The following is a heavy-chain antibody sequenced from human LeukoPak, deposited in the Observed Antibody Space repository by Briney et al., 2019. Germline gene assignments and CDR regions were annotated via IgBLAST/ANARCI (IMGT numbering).Heavy chain of an antibody. CDR3: AKADSSSWSMWYFDY. CDR1: GFTFSSYA. CDR2: IYSGGST. Sequence: GGSLRLSCAASGFTFSSYAMSWVRQAPGKGLEWVSVIYSGGSTYYADSVKGRFTISRDNSMNTLYLQMNSLRAEDTAVYYCAKADSSSWSMWYFDYWGQGTLVTVSS. V-gene: IGHV3-23*03. J-gene: IGHJ4*02. D-gene: IGHD6-13*01.